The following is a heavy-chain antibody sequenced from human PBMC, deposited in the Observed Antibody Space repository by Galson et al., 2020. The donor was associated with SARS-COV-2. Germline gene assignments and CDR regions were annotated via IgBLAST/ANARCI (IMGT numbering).Heavy chain of an antibody. J-gene: IGHJ6*03. CDR2: ISYDGSNK. D-gene: IGHD3-3*01. CDR1: GFTFSSYA. Sequence: GESLKISCAASGFTFSSYAMHWVRQAPGKGLEWVAVISYDGSNKYYADSVNGRFTISRDNSKNTLYLQMNSLRAEDTAVYYCARVGGKDDFWSGYYYMDVWGKGTTVTVSS. CDR3: ARVGGKDDFWSGYYYMDV. V-gene: IGHV3-30*01.